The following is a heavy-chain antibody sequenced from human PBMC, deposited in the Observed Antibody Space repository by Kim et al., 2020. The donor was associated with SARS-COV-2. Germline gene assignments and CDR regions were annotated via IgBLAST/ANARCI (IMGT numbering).Heavy chain of an antibody. V-gene: IGHV1-69*13. Sequence: SVKVSCKASGGTFSTYAISWVRQAPGQGLEWMGGIIPIFGTANYAQKFQGRVTITADESTSTAYMELSSLRSEDTAVYYCARATVYSGSYFSQIDYRGQGTLVTVSS. J-gene: IGHJ4*02. CDR1: GGTFSTYA. D-gene: IGHD1-26*01. CDR2: IIPIFGTA. CDR3: ARATVYSGSYFSQIDY.